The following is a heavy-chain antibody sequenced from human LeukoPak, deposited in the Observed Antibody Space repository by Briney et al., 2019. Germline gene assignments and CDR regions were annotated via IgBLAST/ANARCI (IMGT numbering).Heavy chain of an antibody. CDR2: INQDGSAK. V-gene: IGHV3-7*01. CDR3: ARDVHGGAFDY. Sequence: GGSLRLSCAASGFTFSSYWMNWVRQVPGKGLEWVANINQDGSAKYYVDSVKGRFTFSRDNAMNSLFLQMNSLRAEDTAVYYCARDVHGGAFDYWGQGTLVTVSS. D-gene: IGHD4-23*01. J-gene: IGHJ4*02. CDR1: GFTFSSYW.